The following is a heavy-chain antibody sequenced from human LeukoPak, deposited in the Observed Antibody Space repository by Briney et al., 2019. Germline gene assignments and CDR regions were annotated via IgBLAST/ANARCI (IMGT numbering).Heavy chain of an antibody. V-gene: IGHV3-74*01. CDR1: GFTFSSYW. CDR3: ARYQDSSGYYYDDAFDI. CDR2: INSDGSST. D-gene: IGHD3-22*01. J-gene: IGHJ3*02. Sequence: GGSLRLSCAASGFTFSSYWMHWVRQAPGKGLVWVSRINSDGSSTSYADSVKGRFTTSRDNAKNTLYLQMNSLRAEDTAVYYCARYQDSSGYYYDDAFDIWGQGTMVTVSS.